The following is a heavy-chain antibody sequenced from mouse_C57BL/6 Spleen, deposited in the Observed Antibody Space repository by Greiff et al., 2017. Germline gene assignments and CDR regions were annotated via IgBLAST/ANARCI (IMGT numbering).Heavy chain of an antibody. V-gene: IGHV5-12*01. D-gene: IGHD2-4*01. CDR1: GFTFSDYY. CDR3: ARHGGLRDAMDY. J-gene: IGHJ4*01. Sequence: EVKLVESGGGLVQPGGSLQLSCAASGFTFSDYYMYWVRQTPEKRLEWVAYISPGGGRTYYTDTVKGRFTISRENAKNTLYLQMSRLKSEDTAMYYCARHGGLRDAMDYWGQGTSGTVSS. CDR2: ISPGGGRT.